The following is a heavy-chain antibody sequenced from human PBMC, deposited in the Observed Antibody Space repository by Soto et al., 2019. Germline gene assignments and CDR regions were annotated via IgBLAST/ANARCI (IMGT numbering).Heavy chain of an antibody. CDR1: GGSISSSSYY. D-gene: IGHD6-6*01. Sequence: PSETLSLTCTVSGGSISSSSYYWGWIRQPPGKGLEWIGSIYYSGSTYYNPSLKSRVTISVDTSKNQFSLKLSSVTAADTAVYYCARHAREIPTLAKYNWFDPWGQGTLVTVSS. V-gene: IGHV4-39*01. J-gene: IGHJ5*02. CDR2: IYYSGST. CDR3: ARHAREIPTLAKYNWFDP.